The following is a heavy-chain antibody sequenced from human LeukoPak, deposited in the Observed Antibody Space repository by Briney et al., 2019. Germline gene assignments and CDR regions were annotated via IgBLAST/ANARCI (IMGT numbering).Heavy chain of an antibody. J-gene: IGHJ6*03. D-gene: IGHD4-11*01. Sequence: SVKVSCKASGGTFSSYAISWVRQAPGQGLEWMGGIIPIFGTANYAQKFQGRVTITADKSTSTAYMELSSLRSEDTAVYYCARVQEDYYYYYMDVWGKGTTVTVSS. CDR2: IIPIFGTA. CDR1: GGTFSSYA. V-gene: IGHV1-69*06. CDR3: ARVQEDYYYYYMDV.